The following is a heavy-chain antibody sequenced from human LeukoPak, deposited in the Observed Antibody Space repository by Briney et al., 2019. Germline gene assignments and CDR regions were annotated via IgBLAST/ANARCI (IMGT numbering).Heavy chain of an antibody. D-gene: IGHD4-17*01. Sequence: SEPRSLTCTVSGGSISSSSYYWGWIRQPPGKGLEWIASIYYSGSTYYNPSLKSRVTISVDTSKDQFSLKLTSVTAADTAVYYCARDRSDSGVYDYWGQGTLVTVSS. V-gene: IGHV4-39*07. CDR3: ARDRSDSGVYDY. CDR2: IYYSGST. J-gene: IGHJ4*02. CDR1: GGSISSSSYY.